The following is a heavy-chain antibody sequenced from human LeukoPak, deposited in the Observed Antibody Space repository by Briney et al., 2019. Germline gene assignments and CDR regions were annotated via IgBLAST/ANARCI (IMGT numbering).Heavy chain of an antibody. J-gene: IGHJ4*02. CDR2: IYSGGST. Sequence: GGSLRLSCAASGFTVSSNYMSWVRQAPGKGLEWVSVIYSGGSTYYADSVKGRFTISRDNAKNSLYLQMNSLRAEDTAVYYCAREEPYYDFWNGYQPDEDWGQGTLVTVSS. V-gene: IGHV3-66*01. D-gene: IGHD3-3*01. CDR3: AREEPYYDFWNGYQPDED. CDR1: GFTVSSNY.